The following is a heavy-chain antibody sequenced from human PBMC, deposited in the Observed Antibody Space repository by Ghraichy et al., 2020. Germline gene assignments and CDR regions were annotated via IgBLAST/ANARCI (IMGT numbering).Heavy chain of an antibody. CDR2: IYYSGST. Sequence: SETLSLTYQYTSDYHTSEHRSRILQSYAKGFEKIGYIYYSGSTNYNPSLKSRVTISIGTSKNQFSLRLSSVTAADTAVYYCARHPILGYCSCGSCYVGHFDY. V-gene: IGHV4-59*01. CDR3: ARHPILGYCSCGSCYVGHFDY. CDR1: SDYHTSEH. D-gene: IGHD2-15*01. J-gene: IGHJ4*01.